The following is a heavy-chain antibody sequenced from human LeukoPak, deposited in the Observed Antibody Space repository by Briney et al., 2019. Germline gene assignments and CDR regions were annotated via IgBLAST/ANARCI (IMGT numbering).Heavy chain of an antibody. CDR2: IYPGDSDS. D-gene: IGHD6-13*01. CDR1: GYSFTSYW. J-gene: IGHJ4*02. Sequence: GESLKISCKGSGYSFTSYWIGWVRQMPGKGLEWMGIIYPGDSDSRYSPSFQGQVTISADKSITTAYLQWSSLKASDTAMYYCARVLYPRIGLAATGLTDYWGQGTLVTVSS. V-gene: IGHV5-51*01. CDR3: ARVLYPRIGLAATGLTDY.